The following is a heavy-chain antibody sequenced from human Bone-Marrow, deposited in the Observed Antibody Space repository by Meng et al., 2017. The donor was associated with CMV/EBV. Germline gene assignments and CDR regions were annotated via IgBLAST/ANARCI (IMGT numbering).Heavy chain of an antibody. CDR1: GGTFSSYA. Sequence: SVKVSCKASGGTFSSYAISWVRQAPGQGLEWMGGIIPIFGTANYAQKFQGRVTITTDESTSTAYMELSSLRSEDTAVYYCASGLGSSGLGDYYYYYGMDVWGQGTTVTVSS. CDR2: IIPIFGTA. D-gene: IGHD6-19*01. CDR3: ASGLGSSGLGDYYYYYGMDV. J-gene: IGHJ6*02. V-gene: IGHV1-69*05.